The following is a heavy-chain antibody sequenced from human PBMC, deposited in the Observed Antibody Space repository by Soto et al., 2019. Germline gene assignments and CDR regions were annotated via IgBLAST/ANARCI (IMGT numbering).Heavy chain of an antibody. Sequence: LRLSCAASGFTFSSYAMSWVRQAPGKGLEWVSAISGSGGSTYYADSVKGRFTISRDNSKNTLYLQMNSLRAEDTAVYYCAKTLYSSGWIPHVWGQGTTVTVSS. CDR3: AKTLYSSGWIPHV. D-gene: IGHD6-19*01. V-gene: IGHV3-23*01. CDR2: ISGSGGST. J-gene: IGHJ6*02. CDR1: GFTFSSYA.